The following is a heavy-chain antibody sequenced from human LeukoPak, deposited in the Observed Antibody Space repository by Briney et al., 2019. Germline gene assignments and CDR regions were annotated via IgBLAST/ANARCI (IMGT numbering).Heavy chain of an antibody. V-gene: IGHV4-4*02. J-gene: IGHJ4*02. Sequence: PSETLSLTCAVSGGSICDSYWWTWVRQPPGKGLEWIGEIYHSGSTNYNPSLKGRVTISLDKSKNQLSLKLNSMTAADTAVYYCARDPTGSGVNLDYWGQGTLVTVSS. CDR2: IYHSGST. D-gene: IGHD3-10*01. CDR3: ARDPTGSGVNLDY. CDR1: GGSICDSYW.